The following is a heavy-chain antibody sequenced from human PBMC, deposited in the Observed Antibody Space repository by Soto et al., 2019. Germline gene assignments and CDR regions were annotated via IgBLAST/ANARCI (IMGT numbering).Heavy chain of an antibody. V-gene: IGHV4-30-4*01. CDR1: GGSISSGDYY. J-gene: IGHJ6*02. CDR2: IYYSGST. CDR3: ARVTHIKPSHFDSWSGPDLVYYYYGMDV. D-gene: IGHD3-3*01. Sequence: SETLSLTCTVSGGSISSGDYYWSWIRQPPGKGLEWIGYIYYSGSTYYNPSLKSRVTISVDTSKNQFSLKLSSVTAADTAVYYCARVTHIKPSHFDSWSGPDLVYYYYGMDVSGQGTTVTVSS.